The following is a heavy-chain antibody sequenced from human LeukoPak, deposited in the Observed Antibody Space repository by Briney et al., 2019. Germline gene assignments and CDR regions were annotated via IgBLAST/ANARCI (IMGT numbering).Heavy chain of an antibody. Sequence: ASVKVSCKASGYTFTSYGIAWVRQAPGQGLQWMGWISANNGDTSYSQKLQGRVTMTTDTSTNTAYMELRSLTSDDTAVYYCARDPPGLSLGSPGDYWGQGTLVIVSS. CDR2: ISANNGDT. J-gene: IGHJ4*02. D-gene: IGHD2/OR15-2a*01. V-gene: IGHV1-18*01. CDR1: GYTFTSYG. CDR3: ARDPPGLSLGSPGDY.